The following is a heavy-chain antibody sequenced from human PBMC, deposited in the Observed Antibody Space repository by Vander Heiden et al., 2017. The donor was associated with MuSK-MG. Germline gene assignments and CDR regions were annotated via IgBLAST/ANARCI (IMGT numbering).Heavy chain of an antibody. Sequence: QVQLQESGPGLVTPSQTLSLTCTVSSGSITRGGYYWSWIRQHPGRGLEWIGYIYYGGNTYDNPTLKSRVILSIDASKNQFSLELSSVTAADTAVYYCARSSFSGWYFDYWGQGTLVTVSS. V-gene: IGHV4-31*03. CDR2: IYYGGNT. CDR3: ARSSFSGWYFDY. D-gene: IGHD6-19*01. CDR1: SGSITRGGYY. J-gene: IGHJ4*02.